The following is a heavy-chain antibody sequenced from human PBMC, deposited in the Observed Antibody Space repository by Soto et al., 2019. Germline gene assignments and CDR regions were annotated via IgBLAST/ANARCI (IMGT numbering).Heavy chain of an antibody. Sequence: QVQLVQSGAEVKKPGSSVKVSCKASGGTFSTSAISWVRQAPGQGLEWVGGIMPVFPTPDYAHKFQGRVPITADESTPTAYLELTSLRTDDTAVYYCARDKDRQQLGGNYYYILDVWGQGTAITVSS. CDR3: ARDKDRQQLGGNYYYILDV. D-gene: IGHD3-3*02. V-gene: IGHV1-69*12. CDR1: GGTFSTSA. J-gene: IGHJ6*02. CDR2: IMPVFPTP.